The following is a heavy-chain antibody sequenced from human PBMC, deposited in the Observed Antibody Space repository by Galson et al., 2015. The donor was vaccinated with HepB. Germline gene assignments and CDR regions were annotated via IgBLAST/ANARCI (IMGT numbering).Heavy chain of an antibody. CDR1: GFAFDDSA. CDR3: AKSIGASGIHGMDV. Sequence: SLRHPCAASGFAFDDSAMHGVPQAPAKGLEGVSRCRWDGDSSYYADSVKSRFTISRDISKNSPYLQMNSLRAEDTARYYCAKSIGASGIHGMDVWGHGTTVTVSS. D-gene: IGHD6-13*01. CDR2: CRWDGDSS. V-gene: IGHV3-43D*03. J-gene: IGHJ6*02.